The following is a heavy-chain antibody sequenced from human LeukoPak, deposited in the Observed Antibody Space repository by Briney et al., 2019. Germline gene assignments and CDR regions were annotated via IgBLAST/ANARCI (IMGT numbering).Heavy chain of an antibody. Sequence: GASVKVSCKASGYTFTSYGISWVRQAPGQGLEWMGWISAYNGNTNYAQKLQGRVTMTTDTSTSTAYMELRSLRPDDTAVYYCARDYGRQWLVYFDYWGQGTLVTVSS. CDR2: ISAYNGNT. V-gene: IGHV1-18*01. CDR3: ARDYGRQWLVYFDY. J-gene: IGHJ4*02. CDR1: GYTFTSYG. D-gene: IGHD6-19*01.